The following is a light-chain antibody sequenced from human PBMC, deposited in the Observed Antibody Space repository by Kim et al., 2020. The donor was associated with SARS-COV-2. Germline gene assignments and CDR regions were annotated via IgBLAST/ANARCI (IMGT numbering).Light chain of an antibody. CDR3: NSRDSNDNVV. V-gene: IGLV3-19*01. J-gene: IGLJ2*01. CDR2: GKN. CDR1: SIRRYY. Sequence: VDLGQTVRITCQGDSIRRYYASWYQKKPGQAPILVIYGKNNRPSGIPDRFSGSSSGNTASLTITGTQAGDEADYYCNSRDSNDNVVFGGGTKLTVL.